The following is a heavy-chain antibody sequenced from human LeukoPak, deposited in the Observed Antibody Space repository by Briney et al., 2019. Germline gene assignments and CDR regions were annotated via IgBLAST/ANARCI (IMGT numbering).Heavy chain of an antibody. J-gene: IGHJ4*02. CDR1: GFTFSSYW. D-gene: IGHD6-19*01. CDR3: ERGLGGWGGV. V-gene: IGHV3-74*01. Sequence: GGSLRLSCAASGFTFSSYWMHWVRQAPGKGLVWVSRLNSDGTSTTYADPVEGRFTISRDNAKNALYLQMNSLRAEDTAVYYCERGLGGWGGVWGQGTLVTVSS. CDR2: LNSDGTST.